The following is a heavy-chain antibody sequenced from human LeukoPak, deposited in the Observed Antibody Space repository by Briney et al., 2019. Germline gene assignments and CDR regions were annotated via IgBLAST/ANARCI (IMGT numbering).Heavy chain of an antibody. V-gene: IGHV3-23*01. Sequence: GGSLRLSCAASGFTFTSYAMGWVRQAPGKGLEWVSGITASGGSTYYADSVKGRFTISRDNSKNTLYLQMNSLRAEDTAVYYCAKKTLTYYYDSSGPSSIDYWGQGTLVTVSS. J-gene: IGHJ4*02. CDR3: AKKTLTYYYDSSGPSSIDY. D-gene: IGHD3-22*01. CDR2: ITASGGST. CDR1: GFTFTSYA.